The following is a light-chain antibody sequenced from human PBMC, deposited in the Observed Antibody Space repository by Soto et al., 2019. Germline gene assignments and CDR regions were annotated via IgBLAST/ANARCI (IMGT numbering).Light chain of an antibody. CDR3: SSYTSSFYV. Sequence: QSVLTQPASVSGSPGQSITISCTGTSSDVGGYNYVSWYQQHPGKAPKLMIYDVSNRPSGVSNRFSGSKSGNTASLTISGLQAEDEADDYCSSYTSSFYVFGTGTKVTVL. CDR2: DVS. CDR1: SSDVGGYNY. J-gene: IGLJ1*01. V-gene: IGLV2-14*01.